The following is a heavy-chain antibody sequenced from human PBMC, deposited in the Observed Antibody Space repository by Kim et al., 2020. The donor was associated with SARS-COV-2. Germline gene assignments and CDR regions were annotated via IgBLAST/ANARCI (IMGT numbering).Heavy chain of an antibody. D-gene: IGHD3-10*01. CDR3: ARDDGSGYYYYGMDV. Sequence: PSLKSRVTISVDTSKNQFSLKLSSVTAADTAVYYCARDDGSGYYYYGMDVWGQGTTVTVSS. V-gene: IGHV4-59*01. J-gene: IGHJ6*02.